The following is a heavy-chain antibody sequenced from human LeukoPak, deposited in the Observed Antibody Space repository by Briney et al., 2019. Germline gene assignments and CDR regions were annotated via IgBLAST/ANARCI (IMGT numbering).Heavy chain of an antibody. CDR2: IYYSGST. CDR1: GGSISSSSYY. V-gene: IGHV4-39*07. D-gene: IGHD3-9*01. J-gene: IGHJ4*02. CDR3: ARVYILTGYSD. Sequence: SETLSLTCTVSGGSISSSSYYWGWIRQPPGKGLEWLGSIYYSGSTYYNPSLKSRVTISVDTSKNQFSLKLSSVTAADTAVYYCARVYILTGYSDWGQGTLVTVSS.